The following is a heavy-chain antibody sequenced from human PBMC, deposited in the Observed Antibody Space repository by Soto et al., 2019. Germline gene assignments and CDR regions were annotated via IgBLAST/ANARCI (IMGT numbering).Heavy chain of an antibody. CDR1: GFTFSDYY. CDR3: ARLRASSWYLGGYLDY. D-gene: IGHD6-13*01. V-gene: IGHV3-11*06. Sequence: GGSLRLSCTASGFTFSDYYMSWIRQAPGKGLEWVSYIVIGSDYTNYADSVKGRFTISRDNAKNSLYLEMNSLRAEDTAVYYCARLRASSWYLGGYLDYWGQGTLVTVSS. CDR2: IVIGSDYT. J-gene: IGHJ4*02.